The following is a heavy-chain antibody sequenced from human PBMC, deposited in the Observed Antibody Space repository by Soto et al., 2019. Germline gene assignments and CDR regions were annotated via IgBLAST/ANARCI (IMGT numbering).Heavy chain of an antibody. CDR2: TIPVFNTA. CDR3: ARGVYGSGNYYTSPSAFHI. Sequence: QVQLEQSGAEVKKPGSSVKISCNASGGTLSDQGVSWLRQSPGQGLEWVGGTIPVFNTAKYEPKFQGRVTIAADKSTNIAYMELGSLRSDDTAFYYCARGVYGSGNYYTSPSAFHIWGQGTLVLVS. V-gene: IGHV1-69*06. CDR1: GGTLSDQG. J-gene: IGHJ3*02. D-gene: IGHD3-10*01.